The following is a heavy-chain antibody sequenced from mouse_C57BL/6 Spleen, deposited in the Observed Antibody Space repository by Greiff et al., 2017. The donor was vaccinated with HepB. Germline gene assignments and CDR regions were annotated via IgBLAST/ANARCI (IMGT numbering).Heavy chain of an antibody. V-gene: IGHV1-55*01. J-gene: IGHJ3*01. CDR3: ARGRGDDYPFAY. CDR1: GYTFTSYW. CDR2: IYPGSGST. D-gene: IGHD2-4*01. Sequence: QVQLQQPGAELVKPGASVKMSCKASGYTFTSYWITWVKQRPGQGLEWIGDIYPGSGSTNYNEKFKSKATLTVNTSSSTAYMQLSSLTSEDSAVYDCARGRGDDYPFAYWGQGTLVTVSA.